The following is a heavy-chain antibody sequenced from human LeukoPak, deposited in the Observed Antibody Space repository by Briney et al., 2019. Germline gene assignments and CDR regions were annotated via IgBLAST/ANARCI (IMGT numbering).Heavy chain of an antibody. CDR2: ISADNHNT. V-gene: IGHV1-18*04. D-gene: IGHD5-12*01. CDR3: ARDRRGYSAYDGEGFDY. CDR1: GYTFANYG. Sequence: GASEKVSCKASGYTFANYGFSWVRQAPGQGLEWIGWISADNHNTKYAQKFQDRVTMTDDRSTSTVYMELRSLRSDDTAVYYCARDRRGYSAYDGEGFDYWGQGTLVTVSS. J-gene: IGHJ4*02.